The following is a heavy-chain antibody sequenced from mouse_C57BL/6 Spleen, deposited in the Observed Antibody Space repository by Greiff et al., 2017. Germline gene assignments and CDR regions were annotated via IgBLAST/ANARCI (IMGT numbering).Heavy chain of an antibody. J-gene: IGHJ4*01. CDR2: IDPETGGT. CDR1: GYTFTDYE. CDR3: TPYDGERDY. V-gene: IGHV1-15*01. D-gene: IGHD2-3*01. Sequence: QVQLKESGAELVRPGASVTLSCKASGYTFTDYEMHWVKQTPVHGLEWIGAIDPETGGTAYNQKFKGKAILTADKSSSTAYMELRSLTSEDSAVYYCTPYDGERDYWGQGTSVTVSS.